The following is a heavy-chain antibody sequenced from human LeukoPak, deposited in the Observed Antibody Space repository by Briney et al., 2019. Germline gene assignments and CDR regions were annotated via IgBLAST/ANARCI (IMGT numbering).Heavy chain of an antibody. D-gene: IGHD6-13*01. Sequence: SETLSLTCAVYGGSFSGYYWSWIRQPPGKGLEWIGSIYYSGSTYYNPSLKSRVTISVDTSKNQFSLKLSSVTAADTAVYYCARLAFPLIAAAGRGALDYWGQGTLVTVSS. CDR1: GGSFSGYY. CDR2: IYYSGST. V-gene: IGHV4-34*01. CDR3: ARLAFPLIAAAGRGALDY. J-gene: IGHJ4*02.